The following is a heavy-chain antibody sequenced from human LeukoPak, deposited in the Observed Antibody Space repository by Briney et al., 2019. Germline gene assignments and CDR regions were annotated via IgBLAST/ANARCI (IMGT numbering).Heavy chain of an antibody. CDR1: GVSISSYY. CDR3: ARATPVGGVRFDY. Sequence: SETLSLTCTVSGVSISSYYWSWIRQPPGKGLEWIGSIYTTGDTRYNPSLKSRVTISVDTSKNQFSLKLSSVTAADTAVYYCARATPVGGVRFDYWGQGTLVAVSS. J-gene: IGHJ4*02. D-gene: IGHD3-16*01. V-gene: IGHV4-4*09. CDR2: IYTTGDT.